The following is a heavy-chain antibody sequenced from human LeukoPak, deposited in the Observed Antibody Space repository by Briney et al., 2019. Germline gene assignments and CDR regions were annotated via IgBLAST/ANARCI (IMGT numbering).Heavy chain of an antibody. CDR3: ARDDDFWSPGWFDP. CDR1: GLTFSRHS. D-gene: IGHD3-3*01. V-gene: IGHV3-21*01. CDR2: ISSSGYNYI. J-gene: IGHJ5*02. Sequence: PGGSLRLSCVASGLTFSRHSLSWVRQAPGKGLEWVSSISSSGYNYIYYADSVKGRFTISRDNAKNSLYLQMNSLRAEDTAVYYCARDDDFWSPGWFDPWGQGTLVTVSS.